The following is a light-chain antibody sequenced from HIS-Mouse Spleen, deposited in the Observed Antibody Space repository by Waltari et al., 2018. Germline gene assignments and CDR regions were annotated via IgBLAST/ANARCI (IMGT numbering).Light chain of an antibody. J-gene: IGKJ3*01. CDR2: GAS. CDR3: QQYGSSPFT. CDR1: QSVSSSY. Sequence: EIVLTQSPGTLSLSPGERATLICRASQSVSSSYLAWYQQKPGQAPRLLIYGASSRATGIPDRFSGSGSGTDFTLTISRLGPEDFAVYYCQQYGSSPFTFGPGTKVDIK. V-gene: IGKV3-20*01.